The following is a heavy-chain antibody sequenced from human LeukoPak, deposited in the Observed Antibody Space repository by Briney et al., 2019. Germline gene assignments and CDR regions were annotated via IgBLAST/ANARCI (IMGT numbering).Heavy chain of an antibody. CDR3: ARDRLYYYDSSGYYQTPDY. CDR2: IIPILGIA. Sequence: SAKASCKASGGTLSSYAISWVRQAPGQGPEWMGRIIPILGIANYAQKFQGRVTITADKSTSTAYMELSSLRSEDTAVYYCARDRLYYYDSSGYYQTPDYWGQGTLVTVSS. J-gene: IGHJ4*02. CDR1: GGTLSSYA. D-gene: IGHD3-22*01. V-gene: IGHV1-69*04.